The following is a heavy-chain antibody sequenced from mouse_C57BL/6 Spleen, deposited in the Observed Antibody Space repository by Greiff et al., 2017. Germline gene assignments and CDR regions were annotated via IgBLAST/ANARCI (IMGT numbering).Heavy chain of an antibody. CDR1: GYTFTDYE. CDR3: TETAQAFYFDY. CDR2: IDPETGGT. J-gene: IGHJ2*01. V-gene: IGHV1-15*01. Sequence: VQLQQSGAELVRPGASVTLSCKASGYTFTDYEMHWVKQTTVHGLEWIGAIDPETGGTAYNQKFKGKAILTADKSSSTAYMELRSLTSEDSAVYYCTETAQAFYFDYWGQGTTLTVSS. D-gene: IGHD3-2*02.